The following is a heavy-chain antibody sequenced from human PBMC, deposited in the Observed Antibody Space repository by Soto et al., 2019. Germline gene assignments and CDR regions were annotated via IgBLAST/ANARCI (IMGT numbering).Heavy chain of an antibody. CDR2: IIPIFGTA. CDR1: GGTFSSYA. CDR3: ARDHWNSLFGIDY. V-gene: IGHV1-69*13. J-gene: IGHJ4*02. D-gene: IGHD1-7*01. Sequence: ASVKVSCKASGGTFSSYAISWVRQAPGQGLEWMGGIIPIFGTANYAQKFQGRVTITADESTSTAYMELSSLRSEDTAVYYCARDHWNSLFGIDYWGQGTLVTVSS.